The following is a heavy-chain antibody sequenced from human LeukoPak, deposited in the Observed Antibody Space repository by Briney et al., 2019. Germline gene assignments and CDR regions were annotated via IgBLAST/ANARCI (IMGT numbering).Heavy chain of an antibody. CDR2: INPNIGAT. V-gene: IGHV1-2*02. CDR1: GYTFTGYF. CDR3: ARGQLTDDLDY. D-gene: IGHD1-14*01. Sequence: ASVKVSCTASGYTFTGYFMHRVRQAPGQGLEWMGWINPNIGATKYARKFQGRVTMTRDTSISTAYMELSRLRSDDTAVYYCARGQLTDDLDYWGQGTLVTVSS. J-gene: IGHJ4*02.